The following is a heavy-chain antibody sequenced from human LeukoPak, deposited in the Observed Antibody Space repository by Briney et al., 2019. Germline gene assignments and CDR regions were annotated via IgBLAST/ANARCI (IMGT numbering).Heavy chain of an antibody. V-gene: IGHV1-46*01. CDR1: GYIFTSYF. CDR3: ARALPHRRLMDTTMEQHWFDP. CDR2: INPSGGST. D-gene: IGHD5-18*01. J-gene: IGHJ5*02. Sequence: ASVKVSCKASGYIFTSYFMHWVRQAPGQGLEWMGLINPSGGSTRYAQKFQGRVTMTRDMSTSTVYMELSSLRSEDTTVYYCARALPHRRLMDTTMEQHWFDPWGQGTLVTVSS.